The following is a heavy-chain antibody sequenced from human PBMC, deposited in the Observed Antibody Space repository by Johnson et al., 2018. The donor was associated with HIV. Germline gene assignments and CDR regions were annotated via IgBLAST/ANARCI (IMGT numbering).Heavy chain of an antibody. Sequence: VQLVESGGGVVQPGGSLRLSCAASGLTVSNNYMSWVRQAPGKGLEWVSVIYSGGSTYYADSVKGRFTISRDNSKNTLYLQMNSLRAEDTAVYYCARGEGSGWHLAGAFDIWGQGTMVTVSS. V-gene: IGHV3-66*02. CDR2: IYSGGST. J-gene: IGHJ3*02. CDR3: ARGEGSGWHLAGAFDI. CDR1: GLTVSNNY. D-gene: IGHD6-19*01.